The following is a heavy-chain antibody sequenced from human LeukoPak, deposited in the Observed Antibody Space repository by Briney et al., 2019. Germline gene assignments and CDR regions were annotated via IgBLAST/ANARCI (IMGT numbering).Heavy chain of an antibody. Sequence: SSETLSLTCTVSGYSISSGYYWGWIRQPPGKGLEWIGSIYHSGSTYYNPSLKSRVTISVDTSKNQFSLKLSSVTAADTAVYYCARSIGGHYDYWGQGTLVTVSS. CDR3: ARSIGGHYDY. CDR2: IYHSGST. CDR1: GYSISSGYY. D-gene: IGHD4-23*01. J-gene: IGHJ4*02. V-gene: IGHV4-38-2*02.